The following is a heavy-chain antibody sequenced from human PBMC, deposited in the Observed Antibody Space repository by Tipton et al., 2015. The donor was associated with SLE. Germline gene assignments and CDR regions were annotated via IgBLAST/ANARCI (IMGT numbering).Heavy chain of an antibody. CDR1: GGSISSVTYY. J-gene: IGHJ5*02. D-gene: IGHD5-12*01. Sequence: TLSLTCTVSGGSISSVTYYWTWIRQHPGKGLEWIGYIYFTGRTYYNPSLKSRLTISLDTSKNQFSLKMSSVTAADTAVYYCARVKGYHLWVDPWGQGTLVTVSS. V-gene: IGHV4-31*03. CDR2: IYFTGRT. CDR3: ARVKGYHLWVDP.